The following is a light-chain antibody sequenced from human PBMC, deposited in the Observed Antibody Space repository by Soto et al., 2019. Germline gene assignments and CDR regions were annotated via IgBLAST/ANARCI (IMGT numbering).Light chain of an antibody. CDR2: GAS. Sequence: ESMLTQSPGTLSLSPGERATLSCRASQSVSTRYLDWYQQKPCQAPRHLIYGASIRATGIPDRFSGSGSGTDFTLTISRLEPEDFAVYYCHQFGSSPPAFTFGQGTQLEI. CDR1: QSVSTRY. J-gene: IGKJ2*01. V-gene: IGKV3-20*01. CDR3: HQFGSSPPAFT.